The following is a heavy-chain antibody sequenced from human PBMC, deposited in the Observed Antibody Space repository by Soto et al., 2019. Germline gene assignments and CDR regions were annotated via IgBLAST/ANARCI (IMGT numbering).Heavy chain of an antibody. D-gene: IGHD3-10*01. CDR3: ARDITMVRGVIARYYYGMDV. CDR2: IWYDGSNK. V-gene: IGHV3-33*01. Sequence: QVQLVESGGGVVQPGRSLRLSCAASGFTFSSYGMHWVRQAPGKGLEWVAVIWYDGSNKYYADSVKGRFTISRDNSKNTLYRQMHSLRAEDTAVYYCARDITMVRGVIARYYYGMDVWGQGTTVTVSS. CDR1: GFTFSSYG. J-gene: IGHJ6*02.